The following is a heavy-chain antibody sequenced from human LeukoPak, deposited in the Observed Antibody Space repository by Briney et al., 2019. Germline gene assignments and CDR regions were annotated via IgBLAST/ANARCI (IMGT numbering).Heavy chain of an antibody. CDR1: GGSIRSYY. Sequence: SEALSLTCTVSGGSIRSYYWSWIRQPPGKGLEWIGYIYSNGTTNYNPSLKSRVTISLDTSKNRFSLKLTSVTAADTAVYYCARDDRGGLFDYWGQGTLVTVSS. D-gene: IGHD3-10*01. J-gene: IGHJ4*02. CDR3: ARDDRGGLFDY. CDR2: IYSNGTT. V-gene: IGHV4-59*01.